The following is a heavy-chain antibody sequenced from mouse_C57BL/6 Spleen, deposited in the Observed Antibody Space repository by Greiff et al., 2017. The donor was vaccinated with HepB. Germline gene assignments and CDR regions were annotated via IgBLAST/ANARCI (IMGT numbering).Heavy chain of an antibody. Sequence: VQLQQSGPELVKPGASVKISCKASGYAFSSSWMNWVKQRPGKGLEWIGRIYPGDGDTNYNGKFKGKATLTADKSSSTAYMQLSSLTSEDSAVYFCANYYGSFYWYFDVWGTGTTVTVSS. CDR1: GYAFSSSW. CDR3: ANYYGSFYWYFDV. J-gene: IGHJ1*03. V-gene: IGHV1-82*01. CDR2: IYPGDGDT. D-gene: IGHD1-1*01.